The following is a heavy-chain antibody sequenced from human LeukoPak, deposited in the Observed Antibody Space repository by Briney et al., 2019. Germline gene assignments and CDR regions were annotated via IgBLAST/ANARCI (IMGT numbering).Heavy chain of an antibody. CDR1: GGPISSGGYY. J-gene: IGHJ4*02. D-gene: IGHD3-9*01. CDR2: IYYSGST. CDR3: ARGAILTGLDY. Sequence: PSETLSLTCTVSGGPISSGGYYWSWIRQHPGKGLEWIGYIYYSGSTYYNPSLKSRVTISVDTSKNQFSLKLSSVTAADTAVYYCARGAILTGLDYWGQGTLVTASS. V-gene: IGHV4-31*03.